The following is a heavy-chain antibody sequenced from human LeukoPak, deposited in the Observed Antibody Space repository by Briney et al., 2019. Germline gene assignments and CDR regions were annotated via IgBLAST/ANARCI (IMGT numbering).Heavy chain of an antibody. CDR3: ARQSCSSTSCPDRNVFDI. V-gene: IGHV4-4*09. CDR2: IYTSGST. D-gene: IGHD2-2*01. CDR1: GGSIIGYY. J-gene: IGHJ3*02. Sequence: PSETLSLTCTVSGGSIIGYYWTWIRQPPGKGLEWIGYIYTSGSTNYNPSLKSRVTISVDMSKNQFSLQLSSVTAADTAVYYCARQSCSSTSCPDRNVFDIWGQGTIVTVSP.